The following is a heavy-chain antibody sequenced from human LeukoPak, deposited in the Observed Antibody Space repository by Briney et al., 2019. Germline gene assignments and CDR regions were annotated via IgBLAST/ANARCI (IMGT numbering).Heavy chain of an antibody. J-gene: IGHJ4*02. D-gene: IGHD3-3*01. CDR2: ISYSGST. CDR3: ASVGYYGPDLSYFDY. V-gene: IGHV4-39*01. Sequence: SETLSHTCTVSGGSISSSAYYWGWIRQPPGKGLERFGSISYSGSTYYNPSLKSRVTISVDTSKNQFSLKLSSVTAADTAVYYCASVGYYGPDLSYFDYWGQGTLVTVSS. CDR1: GGSISSSAYY.